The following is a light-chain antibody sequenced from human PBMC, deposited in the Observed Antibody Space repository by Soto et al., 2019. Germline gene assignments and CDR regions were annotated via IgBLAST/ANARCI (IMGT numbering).Light chain of an antibody. CDR2: DNR. V-gene: IGLV3-21*02. Sequence: SYELTQPPSVSVAPRQTARISCGGNNIGGKSVHWYQQRSGQAPLLVIHDNRDRPSGIPDRFYGSNSGNTATLTIGRVEPGDEADYYCQVWDTTSYQVVFGGGTKLTVL. CDR3: QVWDTTSYQVV. J-gene: IGLJ3*02. CDR1: NIGGKS.